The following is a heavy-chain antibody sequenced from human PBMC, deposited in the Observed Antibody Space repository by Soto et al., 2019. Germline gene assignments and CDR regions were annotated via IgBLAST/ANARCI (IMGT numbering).Heavy chain of an antibody. Sequence: QVQLVESGGGVVQPGRSLRLSCAASGFTFSSYAMHWVRQAPGKGLEWVAVISYDGSNKYYADSVKGRFTISRDNSKNTLYLQMNSLRAEDTAVYYCAKDKAASGIIDYWGQETLVNVSS. V-gene: IGHV3-30*18. CDR2: ISYDGSNK. CDR1: GFTFSSYA. J-gene: IGHJ4*02. D-gene: IGHD6-13*01. CDR3: AKDKAASGIIDY.